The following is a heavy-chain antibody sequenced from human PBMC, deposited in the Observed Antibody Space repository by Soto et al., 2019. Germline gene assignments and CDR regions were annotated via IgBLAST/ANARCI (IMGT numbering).Heavy chain of an antibody. V-gene: IGHV3-21*01. J-gene: IGHJ1*01. D-gene: IGHD3-10*01. Sequence: EVQLVESGGDLVKPGGSLRLSCVASGFTFSSYNMNWVRQAPGQGLEWVSSISGSGAYIYYADSVKGRFTISSDNAKKSLYLQMNSLRAEDTAVYYCVRDQGVPFWGQGTLVTVSS. CDR3: VRDQGVPF. CDR2: ISGSGAYI. CDR1: GFTFSSYN.